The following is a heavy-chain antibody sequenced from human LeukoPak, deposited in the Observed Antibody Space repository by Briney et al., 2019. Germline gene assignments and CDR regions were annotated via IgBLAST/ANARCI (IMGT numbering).Heavy chain of an antibody. CDR2: INPNSGGT. D-gene: IGHD3-22*01. V-gene: IGHV1-2*02. CDR1: GYTFTGYY. CDR3: ARETFSSAIIDY. Sequence: ASVKVSCKASGYTFTGYYMHWVRLAPGQGLEWMGWINPNSGGTNYAQKFQGRVTMTRDTSISTAYMELSRLRSDDTAVYYCARETFSSAIIDYWGQGTLVTVSS. J-gene: IGHJ4*02.